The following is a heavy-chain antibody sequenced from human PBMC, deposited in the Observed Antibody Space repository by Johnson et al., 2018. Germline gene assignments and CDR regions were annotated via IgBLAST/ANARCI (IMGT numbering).Heavy chain of an antibody. D-gene: IGHD6-13*01. CDR2: IIPIFGTA. V-gene: IGHV1-69*01. J-gene: IGHJ6*03. Sequence: SWVRQAPGQGLEWMGGIIPIFGTANYAQKFQGRVTITADESTSTAYMELSSLRSEDTAVYYCAKGGHSSSWYDYYYMDVWGKGTTVTVSS. CDR3: AKGGHSSSWYDYYYMDV.